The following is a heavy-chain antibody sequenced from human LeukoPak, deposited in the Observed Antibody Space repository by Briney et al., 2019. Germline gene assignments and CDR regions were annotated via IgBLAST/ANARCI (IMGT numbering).Heavy chain of an antibody. D-gene: IGHD5-12*01. V-gene: IGHV3-9*01. CDR3: AKEGSFGVVATYYYYGMDV. CDR1: GFTFDDYA. Sequence: GGSLRLSCAASGFTFDDYAMHWVRQAPGKGLEWVSGINWNSDVIGYTDSVKGRFTISRDNAKNSLYLQMNSLRAEDTAVYYCAKEGSFGVVATYYYYGMDVWGQGTTVTVSS. CDR2: INWNSDVI. J-gene: IGHJ6*02.